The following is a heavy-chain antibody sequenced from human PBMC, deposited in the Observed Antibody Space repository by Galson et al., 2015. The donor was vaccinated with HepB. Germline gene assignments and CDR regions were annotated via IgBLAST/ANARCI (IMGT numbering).Heavy chain of an antibody. CDR2: IIPIFGTA. Sequence: SVKVSCKASGGTFSSYAISWVRQAPGQGLEWMGGIIPIFGTANYAQKFQGGVTITAVESTSTAYMELSSLRSEDTAVYYCAVGKGRTGNWFDPWGQGTLVTVSS. V-gene: IGHV1-69*13. D-gene: IGHD3-10*01. CDR1: GGTFSSYA. CDR3: AVGKGRTGNWFDP. J-gene: IGHJ5*02.